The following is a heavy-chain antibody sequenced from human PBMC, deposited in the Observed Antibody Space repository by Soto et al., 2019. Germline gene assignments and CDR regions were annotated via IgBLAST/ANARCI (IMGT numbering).Heavy chain of an antibody. Sequence: QVQLVESGGGVVQPGRSLRLSCAASGFTFSSYAMHWVRQAPGKGLEWVAVISYDGSNKYYADSVKGRFTISRDNSKNTLYLQMNSLRAEDTAVYYCARDGLGLYGDLDYYYYYGMDVWGQGTTVTVSS. CDR3: ARDGLGLYGDLDYYYYYGMDV. D-gene: IGHD4-17*01. J-gene: IGHJ6*02. CDR2: ISYDGSNK. CDR1: GFTFSSYA. V-gene: IGHV3-30-3*01.